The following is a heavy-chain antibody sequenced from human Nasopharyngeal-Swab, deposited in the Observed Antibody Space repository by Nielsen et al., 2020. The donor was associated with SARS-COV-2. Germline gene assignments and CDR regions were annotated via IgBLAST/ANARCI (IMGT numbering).Heavy chain of an antibody. Sequence: SVKVSCKASGGPFSSYAISWVRQAPGQGLEWMGGIIPIFGTADCAQKFQDRVTITADESTSTAYMELSSLRSEDTAVYYCARSGYSNSDIDYWGQGTLVTVSS. J-gene: IGHJ4*02. CDR2: IIPIFGTA. CDR3: ARSGYSNSDIDY. D-gene: IGHD6-6*01. CDR1: GGPFSSYA. V-gene: IGHV1-69*13.